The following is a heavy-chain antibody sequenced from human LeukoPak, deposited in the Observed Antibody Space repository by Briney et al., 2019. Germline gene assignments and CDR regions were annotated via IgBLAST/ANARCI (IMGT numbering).Heavy chain of an antibody. J-gene: IGHJ3*02. Sequence: PGGSLRLSCTVSGFTVSSNSMSWVRQAPGKGLEWVSFIYSDNTHYSDSVKGRFTISRDNSKNTLDLQMNSLRAEDTAVYYCARGGSYLSAFDIWGQGTMVTVSS. CDR3: ARGGSYLSAFDI. D-gene: IGHD1-26*01. CDR1: GFTVSSNS. V-gene: IGHV3-53*01. CDR2: IYSDNT.